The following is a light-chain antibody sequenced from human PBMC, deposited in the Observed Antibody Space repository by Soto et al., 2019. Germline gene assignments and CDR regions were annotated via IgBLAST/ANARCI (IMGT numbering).Light chain of an antibody. CDR3: QQINSYPLT. V-gene: IGKV1-9*01. CDR2: AAS. CDR1: QGISSY. J-gene: IGKJ4*01. Sequence: DIQLTQSPSFLSASVGDRVTITCRASQGISSYLAWYQQKPGKAPKLLIYAASTLQSGVPSRFSGSGSGTEFTLTISSLQPEHFATYYCQQINSYPLTFGGGTKVDIK.